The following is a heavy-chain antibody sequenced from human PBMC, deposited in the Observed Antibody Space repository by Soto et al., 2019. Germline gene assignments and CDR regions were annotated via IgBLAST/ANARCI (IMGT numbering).Heavy chain of an antibody. CDR2: INPNSGGT. J-gene: IGHJ6*02. Sequence: DSVKVSCKASGYTFTGYYMHCVRQATGQGLEWMGWINPNSGGTNYAQKFPGRVTMTRDTSISTAYIELSRLRSEETAGYYCARAAPYSSGFKGAVSYGIAVLAPGTTVTVPS. V-gene: IGHV1-2*02. D-gene: IGHD6-19*01. CDR3: ARAAPYSSGFKGAVSYGIAV. CDR1: GYTFTGYY.